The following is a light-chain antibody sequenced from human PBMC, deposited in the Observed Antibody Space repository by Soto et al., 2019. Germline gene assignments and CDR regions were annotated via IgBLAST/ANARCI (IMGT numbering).Light chain of an antibody. CDR1: QSVSSN. CDR3: QQYNNWPTWT. V-gene: IGKV3-15*01. J-gene: IGKJ1*01. CDR2: GAS. Sequence: EIVMTQSPATLSVSPGERATLSCRDSQSVSSNLAWYQQKPGQAPRLLXYGASTRANGIPARFSGSGSCTEYTLTISGLQSEDFAAYYGQQYNNWPTWTFGQGTKVDIK.